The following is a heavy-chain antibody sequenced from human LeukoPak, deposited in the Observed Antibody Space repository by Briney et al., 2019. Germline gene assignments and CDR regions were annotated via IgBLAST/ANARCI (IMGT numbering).Heavy chain of an antibody. CDR2: IHTSGST. Sequence: NASETLSLTCTVSGGSISSGSYYWSWIRQPAGKGLEWIGRIHTSGSTNYNPSLKSRVTISVDTSKNQFSLKLSSVTAADTAVYYCAREEAYSGYDANHYWGQGTLVTVSS. D-gene: IGHD5-12*01. J-gene: IGHJ4*02. V-gene: IGHV4-61*02. CDR3: AREEAYSGYDANHY. CDR1: GGSISSGSYY.